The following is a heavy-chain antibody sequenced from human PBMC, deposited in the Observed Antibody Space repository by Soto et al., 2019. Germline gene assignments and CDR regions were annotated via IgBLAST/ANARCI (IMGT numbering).Heavy chain of an antibody. CDR2: ISSSSSYI. V-gene: IGHV3-21*01. CDR1: GFTFSSYS. J-gene: IGHJ4*02. D-gene: IGHD3-16*02. Sequence: EVQLVESGGGLVKPGGSLRLSCAASGFTFSSYSMNWVRQAPGKGLEWVSSISSSSSYIYYADSVKGRFTISRDNDKNSLYLQMNSLRAGDTAVYYCAKEAGELSTRSFDYWGQGTLVTVSS. CDR3: AKEAGELSTRSFDY.